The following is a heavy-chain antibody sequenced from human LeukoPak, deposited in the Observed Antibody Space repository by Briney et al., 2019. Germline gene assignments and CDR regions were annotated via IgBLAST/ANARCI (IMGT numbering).Heavy chain of an antibody. CDR3: ARDSSTVTYWYSDL. Sequence: SETLSLTCTVSGGSINSFYWSWLRQSPGKGLEWIGYIYYNGNANYNPSLKSRVTMSVDTSKNQLSLKLTSVTAADTAVYYCARDSSTVTYWYSDLWGRGTLVTVSS. CDR2: IYYNGNA. CDR1: GGSINSFY. D-gene: IGHD6-6*01. J-gene: IGHJ2*01. V-gene: IGHV4-59*01.